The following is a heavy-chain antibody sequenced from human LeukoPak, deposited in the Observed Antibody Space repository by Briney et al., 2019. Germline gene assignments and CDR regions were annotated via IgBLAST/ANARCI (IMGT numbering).Heavy chain of an antibody. CDR1: GFTFNSYG. D-gene: IGHD6-6*01. Sequence: GGSLRLSCAASGFTFNSYGMHWVRQVPGKGLEWVAIISYDGTNKYYADSVKGRFTISRDSSKNTLYLQMNSLRPEDTAVYYCARAHLSSASTDYMTVWGKGTTVTVSS. J-gene: IGHJ6*03. V-gene: IGHV3-30*03. CDR2: ISYDGTNK. CDR3: ARAHLSSASTDYMTV.